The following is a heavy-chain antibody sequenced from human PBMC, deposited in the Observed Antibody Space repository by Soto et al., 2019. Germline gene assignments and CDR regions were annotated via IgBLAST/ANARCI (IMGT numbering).Heavy chain of an antibody. CDR2: INAGNGNT. CDR3: ARDVGATDD. Sequence: QVQLVQSGAEVKKPGASVKVSCKASGYTFTSYAMHWVRQAPGQRLEWMGWINAGNGNTKYSQKFQGRVTITRDTTASTAHIGLSSLSSADTAVSYCARDVGATDDWGQGTLVTVSS. J-gene: IGHJ4*02. CDR1: GYTFTSYA. D-gene: IGHD1-26*01. V-gene: IGHV1-3*01.